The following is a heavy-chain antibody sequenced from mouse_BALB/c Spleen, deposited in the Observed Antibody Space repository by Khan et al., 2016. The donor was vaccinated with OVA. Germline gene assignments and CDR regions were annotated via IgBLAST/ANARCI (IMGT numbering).Heavy chain of an antibody. Sequence: QVQLKESGPGLVAPSQSLSITCTISGFSLTSYGVHWVRPPPGKGLEWLVMIWSDGSTTYNSALKSRLSISKDNYKSQVVLNMNSLQPDDSAMYYCARHAFSYYGTAMDYWGQGTSVTVSS. CDR1: GFSLTSYG. D-gene: IGHD1-1*01. J-gene: IGHJ4*01. CDR2: IWSDGST. CDR3: ARHAFSYYGTAMDY. V-gene: IGHV2-6-1*01.